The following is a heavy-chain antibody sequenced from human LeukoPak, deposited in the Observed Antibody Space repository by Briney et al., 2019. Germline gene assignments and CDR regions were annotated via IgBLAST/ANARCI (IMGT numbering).Heavy chain of an antibody. CDR3: TRGHPGVVRGTNWFDP. J-gene: IGHJ5*02. CDR2: NYHSGST. CDR1: GFSISNGYY. Sequence: SETLSLTCTVSGFSISNGYYWGWIRQPPGKGLEWIGRNYHSGSTYYNPSLKSRVTISVDTSKNQFSLKLSSVTAADTAVYYCTRGHPGVVRGTNWFDPWGQGTLVTVSS. V-gene: IGHV4-38-2*02. D-gene: IGHD3-10*01.